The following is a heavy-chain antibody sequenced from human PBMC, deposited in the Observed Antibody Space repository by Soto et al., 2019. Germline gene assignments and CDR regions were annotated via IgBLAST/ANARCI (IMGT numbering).Heavy chain of an antibody. CDR1: GGSVNNYY. D-gene: IGHD3-22*01. J-gene: IGHJ5*02. V-gene: IGHV4-59*02. Sequence: SETLSLTCTVSGGSVNNYYWSWVRLSPGGGLEWIGYIYYTGRANYNPSLESRVTISVDTSKNQFSLKLRSVTAADTAVYYCARDSSDSWYSPMDPWGQGILVTVSS. CDR3: ARDSSDSWYSPMDP. CDR2: IYYTGRA.